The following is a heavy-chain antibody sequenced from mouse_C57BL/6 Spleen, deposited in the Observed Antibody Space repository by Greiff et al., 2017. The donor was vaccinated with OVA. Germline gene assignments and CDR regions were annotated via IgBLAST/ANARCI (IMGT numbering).Heavy chain of an antibody. CDR2: INPSNGGT. J-gene: IGHJ1*03. D-gene: IGHD1-1*01. CDR1: GYTFTSYW. V-gene: IGHV1-53*01. CDR3: AREDYYGSSSWYFDV. Sequence: QVQLQQPGPELVKPGASVKLSCKASGYTFTSYWMHWVKQRPGQGLEWIGNINPSNGGTNYNEKFKSKATLTVDKSSSTAYMQLSSLTSEDSAVYYCAREDYYGSSSWYFDVWGTGTTVTVSS.